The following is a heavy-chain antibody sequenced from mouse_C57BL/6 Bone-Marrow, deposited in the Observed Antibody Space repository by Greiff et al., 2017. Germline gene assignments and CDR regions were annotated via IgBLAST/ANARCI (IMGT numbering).Heavy chain of an antibody. CDR2: ISSGSSTI. CDR1: GFTFSDYG. CDR3: ASETTLVFDY. J-gene: IGHJ2*01. V-gene: IGHV5-17*01. D-gene: IGHD1-1*01. Sequence: EVQLVESGGGLVKPGGSLKLSCAASGFTFSDYGMHWVSQAPEKGLEWVGYISSGSSTIYYADTVKGGFTISRDNAKNTLFLQMTSLRSEDTAMYYCASETTLVFDYWGQGTTLTVSS.